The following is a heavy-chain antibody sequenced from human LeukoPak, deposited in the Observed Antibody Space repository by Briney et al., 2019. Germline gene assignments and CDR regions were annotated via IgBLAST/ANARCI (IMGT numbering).Heavy chain of an antibody. V-gene: IGHV1-2*02. D-gene: IGHD6-19*01. J-gene: IGHJ4*02. CDR2: MNTKSGGT. CDR1: GYTFTDYY. CDR3: ARELAVASTCDY. Sequence: ASGKVSCKASGYTFTDYYIHCLRQAPGLGLEWMGWMNTKSGGTNYAQKFQGRVTMTRDTSIRTAYMQLSRLRSDDTAVYYCARELAVASTCDYWGQGTLVTVSS.